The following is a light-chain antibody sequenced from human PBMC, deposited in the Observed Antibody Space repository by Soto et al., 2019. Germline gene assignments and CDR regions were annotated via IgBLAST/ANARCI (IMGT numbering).Light chain of an antibody. CDR3: QQYNNWPPWT. CDR1: QIVSID. V-gene: IGKV3-15*01. J-gene: IGKJ1*01. Sequence: EIMMTQSPATLSVTPGERAALSCRASQIVSIDLAWYQQKPGQAPRLLIYGASTRATGIPARFSGSGSGTEFSLTISSRQSEDFAVYYCQQYNNWPPWTFGQGSMV. CDR2: GAS.